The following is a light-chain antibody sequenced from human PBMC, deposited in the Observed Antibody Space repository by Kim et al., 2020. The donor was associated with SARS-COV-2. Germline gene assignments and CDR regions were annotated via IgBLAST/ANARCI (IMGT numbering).Light chain of an antibody. CDR1: SLRSYY. Sequence: ALGQTVRITCQGDSLRSYYASWYQQKPGQAPVLVIYGKNNRPSGIPDRFSGSSSGNTASLTITGARAEDEADYYCNSRDSSGNHVVFGGGTKLTVL. J-gene: IGLJ2*01. V-gene: IGLV3-19*01. CDR3: NSRDSSGNHVV. CDR2: GKN.